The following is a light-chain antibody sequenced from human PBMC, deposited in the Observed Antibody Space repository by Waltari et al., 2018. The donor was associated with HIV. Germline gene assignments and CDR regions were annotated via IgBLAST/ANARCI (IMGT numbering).Light chain of an antibody. CDR3: QTWGTGIVV. Sequence: QLVLTQSPSASASLGASVKLTCTLSSGHSSYVIAWHQQQPKKGPRYLMKLNSDGSHFKGDGIPDRFSGSSFGADRYLTISSLPSEDEADYYCQTWGTGIVVSGGGTKLTVL. V-gene: IGLV4-69*01. CDR2: LNSDGSH. CDR1: SGHSSYV. J-gene: IGLJ2*01.